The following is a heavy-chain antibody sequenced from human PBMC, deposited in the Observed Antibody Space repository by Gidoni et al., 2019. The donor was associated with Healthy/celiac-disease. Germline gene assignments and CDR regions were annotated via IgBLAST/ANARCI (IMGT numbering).Heavy chain of an antibody. J-gene: IGHJ6*02. CDR3: ARDSSSSGYYYYGMDV. Sequence: QVQLQDSGPGLVKPSETLSLTCTVSGGSISSYYWSWIRQPPGKGLEWIGYIYYSGSTNYNTSLKSRVTISVDTSKNQFSLKLSSVTAADPAVYYCARDSSSSGYYYYGMDVWGQGTTVTVSS. D-gene: IGHD6-6*01. CDR1: GGSISSYY. CDR2: IYYSGST. V-gene: IGHV4-59*01.